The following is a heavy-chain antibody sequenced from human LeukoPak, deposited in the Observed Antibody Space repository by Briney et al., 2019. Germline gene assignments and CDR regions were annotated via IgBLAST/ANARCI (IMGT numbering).Heavy chain of an antibody. D-gene: IGHD3-10*01. CDR3: ARIYSGNYCGMDV. V-gene: IGHV3-48*03. CDR2: ISSSGSLI. CDR1: GFTFSSYE. Sequence: GGSLRLSCAASGFTFSSYEMNWVRQAPGKGLEWLSYISSSGSLIHYTDSVKGRFTISRDNAKNPLYLQMNSLRAEDTAVYYCARIYSGNYCGMDVWGQGATVTVSS. J-gene: IGHJ6*02.